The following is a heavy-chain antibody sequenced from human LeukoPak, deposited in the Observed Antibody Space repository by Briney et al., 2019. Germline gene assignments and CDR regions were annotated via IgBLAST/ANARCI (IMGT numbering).Heavy chain of an antibody. J-gene: IGHJ5*02. CDR2: IYYSGST. Sequence: SETLSLTCTVSGGSISSSSYYWGWIRQPPGKGLEWIGSIYYSGSTYYNPSLKCRVTISVDTSKNQFSLKLSSVTAADTAVYYCARHIRGREDIVVVVAANYWFDPWGQGTLVTVSS. CDR1: GGSISSSSYY. V-gene: IGHV4-39*01. CDR3: ARHIRGREDIVVVVAANYWFDP. D-gene: IGHD2-15*01.